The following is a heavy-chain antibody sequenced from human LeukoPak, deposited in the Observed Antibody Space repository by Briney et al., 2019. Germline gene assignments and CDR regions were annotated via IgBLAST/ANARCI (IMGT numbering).Heavy chain of an antibody. Sequence: PGGSLRLSCAASGFTFSSYEMNWVRQAPGKGLEWVSYISSSGSTIYYADSVKGRFTISRDNAKNSLYLQMNSLRVEDTAVYYCARAMDTDYYYGMDVWGQGTTVTVSS. J-gene: IGHJ6*02. V-gene: IGHV3-48*03. CDR1: GFTFSSYE. CDR2: ISSSGSTI. D-gene: IGHD5-18*01. CDR3: ARAMDTDYYYGMDV.